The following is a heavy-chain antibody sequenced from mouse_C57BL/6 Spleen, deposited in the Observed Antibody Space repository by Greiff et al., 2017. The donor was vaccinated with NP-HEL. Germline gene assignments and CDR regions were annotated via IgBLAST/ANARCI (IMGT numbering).Heavy chain of an antibody. V-gene: IGHV1-52*01. CDR2: IDPSDSET. CDR1: GYTFTSYW. CDR3: ARNRDYEDAMDY. J-gene: IGHJ4*01. D-gene: IGHD2-4*01. Sequence: VQLQQPGAELVRPGSSVKLSCKASGYTFTSYWMHWVKQRPIQGLEWIGNIDPSDSETHYNQKFKDKATLTVDKSSSTAYMQLSSLTSEDSAVYYCARNRDYEDAMDYWGQGTSVTVSS.